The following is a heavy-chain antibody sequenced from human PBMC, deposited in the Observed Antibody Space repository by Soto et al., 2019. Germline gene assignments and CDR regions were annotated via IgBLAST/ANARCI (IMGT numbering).Heavy chain of an antibody. V-gene: IGHV1-46*03. J-gene: IGHJ5*02. Sequence: ASVKVSCKASGYTFTSYYMHWVRQSPGQGLEWMGIINPSGGSTSYAQKFQGRVTMTRDTSTSTVYMELSSLRSEDTAVYYCARDRTPNSSGWYTWFDPWGQGTLVTVSS. CDR2: INPSGGST. D-gene: IGHD6-19*01. CDR3: ARDRTPNSSGWYTWFDP. CDR1: GYTFTSYY.